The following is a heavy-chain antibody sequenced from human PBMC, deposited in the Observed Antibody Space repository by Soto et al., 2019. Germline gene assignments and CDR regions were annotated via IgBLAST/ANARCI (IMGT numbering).Heavy chain of an antibody. CDR3: ATRRTGSYSDY. CDR2: IRYSGST. Sequence: QLQLQESGPGLVRPSETLSLTCTVSGGSISSSSDYWGWIRQPPGKGLEWIGTIRYSGSTSYNRSLKSRVTMSLDTSKNQFSLKLSSVTAADTAVYYCATRRTGSYSDYWGQGALVTVSS. J-gene: IGHJ4*02. CDR1: GGSISSSSDY. V-gene: IGHV4-39*01. D-gene: IGHD2-8*02.